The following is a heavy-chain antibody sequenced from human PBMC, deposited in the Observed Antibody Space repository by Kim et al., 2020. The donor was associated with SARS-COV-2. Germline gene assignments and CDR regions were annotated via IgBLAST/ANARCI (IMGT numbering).Heavy chain of an antibody. CDR3: ARSIAVSSSSWYYDYGM. J-gene: IGHJ6*01. D-gene: IGHD6-13*01. CDR1: GFTFSSYA. V-gene: IGHV3-30*04. CDR2: ISYDGSNK. Sequence: GGSLRLSCAASGFTFSSYAMHWVRQAPGKGLEWVAVISYDGSNKYYADSVKGRFTISRDNSKNTLYLQMNSLRAEDTAVYYCARSIAVSSSSWYYDYGM.